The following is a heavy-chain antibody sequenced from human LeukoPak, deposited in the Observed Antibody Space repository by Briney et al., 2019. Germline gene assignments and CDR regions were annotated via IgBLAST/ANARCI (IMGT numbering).Heavy chain of an antibody. CDR1: GGSISSYY. CDR3: AREAGGATND. CDR2: IYYSGST. V-gene: IGHV4-59*01. Sequence: SETLSLTCTVSGGSISSYYWSWIRQPPGKGLEWIGYIYYSGSTNYNPSLKSRATISVDTSKNQFSLKLSSVTAADTAVYYCAREAGGATNDWGQGTLVTVSS. J-gene: IGHJ4*02. D-gene: IGHD5-12*01.